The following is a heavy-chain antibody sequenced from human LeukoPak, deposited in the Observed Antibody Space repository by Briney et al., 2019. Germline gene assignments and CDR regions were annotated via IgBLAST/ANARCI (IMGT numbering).Heavy chain of an antibody. CDR3: AKDIGYDYGDYGGLDY. V-gene: IGHV3-7*03. CDR2: IKQDGSEK. J-gene: IGHJ4*02. D-gene: IGHD4-17*01. Sequence: PGGSLRLSCAVAGFTFSSYWMSWVRQAPGKGLEWVANIKQDGSEKYYVDSVKGRFTISRDNAKNSLFLQMNSLRAEDTALYYCAKDIGYDYGDYGGLDYWGQGTLVTVSS. CDR1: GFTFSSYW.